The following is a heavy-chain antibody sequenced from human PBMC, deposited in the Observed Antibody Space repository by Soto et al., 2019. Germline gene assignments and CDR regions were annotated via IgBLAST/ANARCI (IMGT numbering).Heavy chain of an antibody. J-gene: IGHJ3*02. CDR2: TYYRSKWYN. CDR1: GDSVSSNSAA. V-gene: IGHV6-1*01. CDR3: ARNPTEYSTSSRAAFDI. Sequence: SQTLSLTCAISGDSVSSNSAAWNWIRQSPSRGLEWLGRTYYRSKWYNDYAVSVKSRITINPDTSKNQFSLQLNSVTPEDTAVYYCARNPTEYSTSSRAAFDIWGQGTMVNVSS. D-gene: IGHD6-6*01.